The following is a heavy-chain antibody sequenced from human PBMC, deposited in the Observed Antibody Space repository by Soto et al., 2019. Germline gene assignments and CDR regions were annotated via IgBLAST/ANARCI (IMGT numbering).Heavy chain of an antibody. J-gene: IGHJ6*02. Sequence: QVQLVQSGAEVKKPGASVKVSCKASGYTFTSYGISWVRQAPGQGLEWMGWISAYNGNTNYAQKLQGRVTMTTDTATSTAYMELRSLRSDDTAVYYCARLLWFGELHLPYYYGMDVWGQGTTVTVSS. CDR1: GYTFTSYG. CDR2: ISAYNGNT. CDR3: ARLLWFGELHLPYYYGMDV. V-gene: IGHV1-18*01. D-gene: IGHD3-10*01.